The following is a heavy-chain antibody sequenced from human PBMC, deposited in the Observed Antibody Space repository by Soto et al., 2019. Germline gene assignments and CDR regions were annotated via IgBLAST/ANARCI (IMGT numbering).Heavy chain of an antibody. V-gene: IGHV1-69*12. CDR2: IIPIFGTA. CDR3: ARGRRRSGWTEAIDY. D-gene: IGHD6-19*01. J-gene: IGHJ4*02. Sequence: QVQLVQSGAEVKKPGSSVKVSCKASGGTFSSYAISWVRQATGQGLEWMGGIIPIFGTANYAQKFQGRVTITADESTSTAYMELSSMRSEDTAVYYCARGRRRSGWTEAIDYWGQGTLVTVST. CDR1: GGTFSSYA.